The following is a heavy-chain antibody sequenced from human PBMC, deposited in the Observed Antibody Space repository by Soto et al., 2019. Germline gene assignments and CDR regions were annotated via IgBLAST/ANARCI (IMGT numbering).Heavy chain of an antibody. CDR2: ISGSGGST. J-gene: IGHJ4*02. Sequence: PGGSLRLSCAASGFTFSSYAMSWVRQAPGKGLEWVSAISGSGGSTYYADSVKGRFTISRDNSKNTLYLQMNSLRAEDTAVYYYAKENPLKLGYWSSTSCYGDYFDYWGQGTLVTAPQ. D-gene: IGHD2-2*01. V-gene: IGHV3-23*01. CDR3: AKENPLKLGYWSSTSCYGDYFDY. CDR1: GFTFSSYA.